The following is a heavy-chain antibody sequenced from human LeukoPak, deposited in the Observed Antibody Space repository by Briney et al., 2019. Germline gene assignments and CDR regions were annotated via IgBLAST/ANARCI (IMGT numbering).Heavy chain of an antibody. CDR2: IYSGGST. D-gene: IGHD1-26*01. CDR3: ARDRRSSYFDY. Sequence: GGSLRLSCAASGFTVSSNYMSWVRQAPGKGLEWVSVIYSGGSTYYADSVKGRFTISRDNSKNTLYLQMNSLRAEDTAVYYCARDRRSSYFDYWGQGTLVTVSS. V-gene: IGHV3-53*01. CDR1: GFTVSSNY. J-gene: IGHJ4*02.